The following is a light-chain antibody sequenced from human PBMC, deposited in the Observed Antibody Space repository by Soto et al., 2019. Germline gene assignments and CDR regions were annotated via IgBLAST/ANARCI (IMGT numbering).Light chain of an antibody. Sequence: EIVMTQSPATLSLSPGERATLSCRARQSVSSKLAWYQQKPGQAPRLLISGASSRATGIPARFSGGGSGTEFTLTISSLQSEDSAVYYCQQYSSWPWTFGQGTMVAIK. CDR2: GAS. CDR3: QQYSSWPWT. J-gene: IGKJ1*01. V-gene: IGKV3-15*01. CDR1: QSVSSK.